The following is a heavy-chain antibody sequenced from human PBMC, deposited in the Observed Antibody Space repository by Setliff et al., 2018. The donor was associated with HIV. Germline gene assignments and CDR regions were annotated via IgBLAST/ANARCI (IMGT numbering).Heavy chain of an antibody. CDR3: ARQGAGYYYDSSEYYTGNGFDM. V-gene: IGHV4-38-2*01. CDR2: IYHSGST. CDR1: GYSLSSDYY. D-gene: IGHD3-22*01. Sequence: SETLSLTCAVSGYSLSSDYYWGWIRQPPGKGLEWIASIYHSGSTYYNPSLKSRVTISGQTSTNQFSLQLTSVTAADTAVYYCARQGAGYYYDSSEYYTGNGFDMWGQGTMVTVSS. J-gene: IGHJ3*02.